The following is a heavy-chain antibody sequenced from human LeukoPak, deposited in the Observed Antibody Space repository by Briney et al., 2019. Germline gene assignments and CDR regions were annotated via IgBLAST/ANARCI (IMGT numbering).Heavy chain of an antibody. J-gene: IGHJ4*02. D-gene: IGHD1-1*01. CDR1: GFTFSDYY. V-gene: IGHV3-11*06. CDR2: IRSSSSPT. CDR3: VRDPNALDY. Sequence: GGSLRLSCAASGFTFSDYYMSWIRQAPGKGLEWVAYIRSSSSPTYYADSVEGRFTIYRDNAKNSLYLQMNSLRAEDTAVYYCVRDPNALDYWGQGTLVTVSS.